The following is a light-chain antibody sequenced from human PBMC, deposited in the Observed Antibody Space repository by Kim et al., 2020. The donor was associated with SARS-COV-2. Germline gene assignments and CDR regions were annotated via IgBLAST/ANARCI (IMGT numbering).Light chain of an antibody. CDR3: VRSYSTPHS. Sequence: DIQMTQSPSSLSASVGDRVTITCRASQSISSYLNWYQQKPGKAPKLLIYAASSLQSGVPSRFSGSGSGTDFTLTISSLQPEDFATYYCVRSYSTPHSCGQGTGLE. J-gene: IGKJ2*01. V-gene: IGKV1-39*01. CDR1: QSISSY. CDR2: AAS.